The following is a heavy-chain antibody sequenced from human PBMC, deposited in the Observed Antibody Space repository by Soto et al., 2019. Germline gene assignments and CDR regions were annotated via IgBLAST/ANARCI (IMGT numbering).Heavy chain of an antibody. D-gene: IGHD4-17*01. CDR2: IYADGTT. CDR3: ARGGGPFINSVTNPFDY. Sequence: EVPLVESGGGLVQPGGSLRLSCVVSGFSVSNNCMSWVRQAPGMRLDWVSVIYADGTTYYVDSVKGRFTISRHNSRNTLYLQMDSLRTEDTAVYYCARGGGPFINSVTNPFDYWGQGTLVTVSS. J-gene: IGHJ4*02. CDR1: GFSVSNNC. V-gene: IGHV3-53*04.